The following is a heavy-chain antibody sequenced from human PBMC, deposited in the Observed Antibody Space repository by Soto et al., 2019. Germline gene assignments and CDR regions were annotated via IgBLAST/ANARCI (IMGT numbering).Heavy chain of an antibody. Sequence: QVQLVESGGGVVQPGRSLRLSCAASGFILSTYAMYWVRQAPGKGLEWVAVISYDGNNKYYADSVKGRFTISRDNSKXPXXXQXNSLRAEDTAVYYCARAGCDGGSCYTLVGLRYGMDVWGQGTTVTVSS. CDR1: GFILSTYA. CDR3: ARAGCDGGSCYTLVGLRYGMDV. CDR2: ISYDGNNK. V-gene: IGHV3-30-3*01. J-gene: IGHJ6*02. D-gene: IGHD2-15*01.